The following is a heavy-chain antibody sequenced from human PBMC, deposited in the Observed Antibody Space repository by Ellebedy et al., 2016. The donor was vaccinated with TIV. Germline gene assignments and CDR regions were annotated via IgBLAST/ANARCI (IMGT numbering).Heavy chain of an antibody. CDR3: ARDLRHSGYDLFDS. CDR2: MKQDGSEE. Sequence: GESLKISCAASGFTFSNYWMTWVRQAPGRGLEWVANMKQDGSEEYCVDSVKGRFIISRDNAKNSLYLQMNSLRAEDTAVYYCARDLRHSGYDLFDSWGQGTLVTVSA. CDR1: GFTFSNYW. V-gene: IGHV3-7*03. D-gene: IGHD5-12*01. J-gene: IGHJ4*02.